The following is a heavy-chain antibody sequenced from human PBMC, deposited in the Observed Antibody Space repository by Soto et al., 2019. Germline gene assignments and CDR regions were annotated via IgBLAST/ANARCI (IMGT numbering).Heavy chain of an antibody. J-gene: IGHJ4*02. D-gene: IGHD2-15*01. V-gene: IGHV4-59*08. CDR2: IYYSGST. CDR3: ARHGYCSGGSCRYYFDY. CDR1: GGSISSYY. Sequence: SETLSLTCTVSGGSISSYYWSWIRQPPGKGLEWIGYIYYSGSTNYIPSLKSRVTISVDTSKNQFSLKLSSVTAADTAVYYCARHGYCSGGSCRYYFDYWGQGTLVTVSS.